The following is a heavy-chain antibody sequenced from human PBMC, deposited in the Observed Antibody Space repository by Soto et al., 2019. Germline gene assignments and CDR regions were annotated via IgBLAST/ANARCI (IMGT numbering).Heavy chain of an antibody. CDR2: IWYDGSNK. J-gene: IGHJ6*02. V-gene: IGHV3-33*01. CDR1: GFTFSSYG. D-gene: IGHD6-19*01. CDR3: ARGDSSGWYNYYYYGMDV. Sequence: GGALILSCAASGFTFSSYGMHWVRQAPCKWREWVAVIWYDGSNKYYADSVKGRFTISRDNSKNTLYLQMNSLRAEDTAVYYCARGDSSGWYNYYYYGMDVWGQGTTVTVSS.